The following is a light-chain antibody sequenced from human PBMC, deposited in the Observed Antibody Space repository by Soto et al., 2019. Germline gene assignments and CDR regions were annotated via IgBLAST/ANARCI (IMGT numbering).Light chain of an antibody. CDR2: DAS. CDR3: QQRYNWPPLT. J-gene: IGKJ5*01. V-gene: IGKV3-11*01. CDR1: HRLVYSDGNN. Sequence: VMSHSPLSLPVTLGQPASISCRSRHRLVYSDGNNLVGYQQKTVLAPRLXXYDASSRATGIPDRFSGSGSGTDLTLTISSLENEDVAIYYCQQRYNWPPLTFGQGTRLEI.